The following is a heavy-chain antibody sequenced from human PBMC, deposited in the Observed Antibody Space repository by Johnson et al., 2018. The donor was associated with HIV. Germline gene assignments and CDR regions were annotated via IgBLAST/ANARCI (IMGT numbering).Heavy chain of an antibody. Sequence: QVQLVESGGGLVKPGGSLRLSCAASGFTFSDYYMSWIRQAPGKGLEWVSYISSSGSTIYYADSVKGRFTISRDNSKNTLYLQMDSLRAEDTAVYYCAREVITMVQGVIGDDAFDIWGQGTMVTVSS. CDR2: ISSSGSTI. J-gene: IGHJ3*02. CDR1: GFTFSDYY. V-gene: IGHV3-11*04. CDR3: AREVITMVQGVIGDDAFDI. D-gene: IGHD3-10*01.